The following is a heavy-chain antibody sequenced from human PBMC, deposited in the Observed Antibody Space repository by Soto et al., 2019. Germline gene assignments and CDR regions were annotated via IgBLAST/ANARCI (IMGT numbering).Heavy chain of an antibody. V-gene: IGHV1-69*13. J-gene: IGHJ3*02. CDR3: ARGYYYDSTLGAFDI. D-gene: IGHD3-22*01. CDR2: IIPIFGTA. Sequence: ASVKVSCKASGGTFSSYAISWVRQAPGQGLEWMGGIIPIFGTANYAQKFQGRVTITADESTSTAYMELSSLRSEDTAVYYCARGYYYDSTLGAFDIWGQGTMVTVSS. CDR1: GGTFSSYA.